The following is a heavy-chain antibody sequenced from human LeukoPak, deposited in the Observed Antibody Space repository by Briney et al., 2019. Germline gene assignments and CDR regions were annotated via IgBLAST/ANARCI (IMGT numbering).Heavy chain of an antibody. CDR1: GFALKSYS. CDR3: ARVAVSGPTGWFDS. V-gene: IGHV3-21*01. D-gene: IGHD2-8*02. Sequence: GGSLRLSCGGSGFALKSYSLTWVRQAPGKGLEWVSSISSTSAHIHYADSVKGRFTISRDNVDNVVYLEMNGLRAEDTATYYCARVAVSGPTGWFDSWGQGTLVIVSS. CDR2: ISSTSAHI. J-gene: IGHJ5*01.